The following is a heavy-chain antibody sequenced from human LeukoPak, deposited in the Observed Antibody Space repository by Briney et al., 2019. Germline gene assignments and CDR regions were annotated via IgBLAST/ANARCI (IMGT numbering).Heavy chain of an antibody. V-gene: IGHV4-59*08. CDR2: IYYSGST. J-gene: IGHJ3*02. D-gene: IGHD3-22*01. CDR1: GSSISSYY. Sequence: PSQTLSLTCTVSGSSISSYYWSWIRQPPGKGLEWIGYIYYSGSTNYNPSLKSRVTISVDTSKNQFSLKLSSVTAADTAVYYCARMDLTSSGALDAFDIWGQGTMVTVSS. CDR3: ARMDLTSSGALDAFDI.